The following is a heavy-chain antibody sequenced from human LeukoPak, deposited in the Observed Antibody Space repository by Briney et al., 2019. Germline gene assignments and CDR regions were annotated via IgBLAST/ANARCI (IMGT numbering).Heavy chain of an antibody. D-gene: IGHD3-3*01. CDR2: ISWNSGTI. Sequence: GRSLRLSCAASGFTFDDYAMHWVRQAPGKGLEWVSGISWNSGTIGYADSVKGRFTISRDNAKNSLYLQMNSLRAEDTAVYYCARGMSDFWSGYVSPYYYYMDVWGKGTTVTVSS. CDR1: GFTFDDYA. J-gene: IGHJ6*03. V-gene: IGHV3-9*01. CDR3: ARGMSDFWSGYVSPYYYYMDV.